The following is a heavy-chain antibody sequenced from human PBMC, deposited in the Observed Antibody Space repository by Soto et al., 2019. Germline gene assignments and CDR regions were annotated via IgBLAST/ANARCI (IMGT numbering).Heavy chain of an antibody. D-gene: IGHD1-26*01. CDR3: VRGASFNFDY. CDR1: GFTFDDYG. J-gene: IGHJ4*02. V-gene: IGHV3-20*04. Sequence: PGGSLRLSCAASGFTFDDYGMSWARQAPGKGLEWVSGVNWNGGSTGYADSVKGRFTISRDNAKNSLYLQMNSLRAEDTAFYYCVRGASFNFDYWGQGTLVTVSS. CDR2: VNWNGGST.